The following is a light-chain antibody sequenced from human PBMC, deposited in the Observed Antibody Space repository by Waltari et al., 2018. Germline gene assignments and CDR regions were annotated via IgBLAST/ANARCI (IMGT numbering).Light chain of an antibody. J-gene: IGLJ3*02. CDR1: SGSVPTMNF. V-gene: IGLV8-61*01. CDR2: HPS. Sequence: QTVVTQEPSFSVSPGGTVTLTCGLTSGSVPTMNFPSWYQRTPGPAPRRLIHHPSVRSSRVPDRFSASILGNKAALTITGAQADDEGEYYCVLYLGSDILQFGGGTKVTVL. CDR3: VLYLGSDILQ.